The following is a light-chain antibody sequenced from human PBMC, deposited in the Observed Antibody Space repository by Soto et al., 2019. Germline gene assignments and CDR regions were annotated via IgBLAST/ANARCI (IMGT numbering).Light chain of an antibody. V-gene: IGKV3-15*01. J-gene: IGKJ4*01. CDR1: QSVSSN. CDR3: QQYENWPRT. Sequence: EIVMTQSPATLSVSPGERATLSCRASQSVSSNLAWYQQKPGQAPRLLIYGASTRATGIAARFSGSGSGTEFTLTISSLQSEDFAVYYCQQYENWPRTFGGGTKVDI. CDR2: GAS.